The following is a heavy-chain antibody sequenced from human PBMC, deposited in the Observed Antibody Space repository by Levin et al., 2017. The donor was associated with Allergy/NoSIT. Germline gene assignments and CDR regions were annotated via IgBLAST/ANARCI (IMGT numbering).Heavy chain of an antibody. D-gene: IGHD6-19*01. Sequence: GGSLRLSCAASGFTFSSYDMHWVRQATGKGLEWVSAIGTAGDTYYPGSVKGRFTISRENAKNSLYLQMNSLRAGDTAVYYCARGGWGSSGWSDAFDIWGQGTMVTVSS. CDR3: ARGGWGSSGWSDAFDI. CDR1: GFTFSSYD. V-gene: IGHV3-13*01. J-gene: IGHJ3*02. CDR2: IGTAGDT.